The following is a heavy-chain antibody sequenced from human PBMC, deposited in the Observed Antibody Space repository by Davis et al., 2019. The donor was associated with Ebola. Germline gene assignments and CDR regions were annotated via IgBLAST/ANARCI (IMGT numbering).Heavy chain of an antibody. Sequence: ASVKVSCKASGYTFTSYAMHWVRQAPGQRLEWMGWINAGNGNTKYSQKFQGRVTITRDTSASTAYMELSSLRSEDTAVYYCARAGYFDWFGTAEYFQHWGQGTLVTVSS. J-gene: IGHJ1*01. V-gene: IGHV1-3*01. CDR3: ARAGYFDWFGTAEYFQH. CDR1: GYTFTSYA. CDR2: INAGNGNT. D-gene: IGHD3-9*01.